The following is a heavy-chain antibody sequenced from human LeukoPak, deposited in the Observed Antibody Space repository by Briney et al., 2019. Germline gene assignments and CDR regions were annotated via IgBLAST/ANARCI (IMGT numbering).Heavy chain of an antibody. J-gene: IGHJ6*04. CDR2: ISYDGSNK. V-gene: IGHV3-30*04. CDR1: GFTFSSYA. D-gene: IGHD3-10*02. CDR3: AEVGITMIGGV. Sequence: GGSLRLSCAASGFTFSSYAMHWVRQAPGKGLEWVAVISYDGSNKYYADSVKGRFTISRDNSKNSLYLQMNSLRAEDTAVYYCAEVGITMIGGVWGKGTTVTISS.